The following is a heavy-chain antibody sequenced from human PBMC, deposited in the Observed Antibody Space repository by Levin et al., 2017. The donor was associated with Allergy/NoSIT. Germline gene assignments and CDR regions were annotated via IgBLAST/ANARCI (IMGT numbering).Heavy chain of an antibody. Sequence: LSLPCAASGFTFSSYEMNWVRQAPGKGLEWVSYISSSGSTIYYADSVKGRFTISRDNAKNLLYLQMNSLRAEDTAVYYCARQLGNFWSGYNYFDYWGQGTLVTVSS. J-gene: IGHJ4*02. CDR2: ISSSGSTI. V-gene: IGHV3-48*03. D-gene: IGHD3-3*01. CDR1: GFTFSSYE. CDR3: ARQLGNFWSGYNYFDY.